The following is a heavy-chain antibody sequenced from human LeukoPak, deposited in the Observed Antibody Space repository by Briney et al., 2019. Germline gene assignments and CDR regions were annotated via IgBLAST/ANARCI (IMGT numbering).Heavy chain of an antibody. V-gene: IGHV4-39*01. CDR3: VRHISANTGYFDS. J-gene: IGHJ4*02. CDR1: DGSVSSGTYY. CDR2: IHYSGSS. Sequence: SETLSLTCTISDGSVSSGTYYWGWIRQSPGKGLEWIGSIHYSGSSYYNPSLKSRVTISVDTSRDQVSMDLSSVTAADTALYYCVRHISANTGYFDSCGQGALVTVSS.